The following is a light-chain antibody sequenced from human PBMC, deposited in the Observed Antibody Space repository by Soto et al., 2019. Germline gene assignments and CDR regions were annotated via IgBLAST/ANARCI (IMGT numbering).Light chain of an antibody. CDR3: QQSYSTPRLT. V-gene: IGKV1-39*01. CDR1: QYIGRY. Sequence: DLQKTDSASSLSAYIRDRVTITCRAGQYIGRYLNWYQQKPGNAPKLLIYAASSLHSGVASRFSGSGSGTDFALTISSLQPEDFATYYCQQSYSTPRLTFGQGTRLEIK. CDR2: AAS. J-gene: IGKJ5*01.